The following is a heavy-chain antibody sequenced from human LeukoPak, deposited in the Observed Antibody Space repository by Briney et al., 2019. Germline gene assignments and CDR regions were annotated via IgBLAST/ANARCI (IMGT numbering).Heavy chain of an antibody. Sequence: SETLSLTCTVSGGSISSSNYYWGWIRQPPGEGLQWIGNIYYTGSTYYNPSPKSRVTISVDTSKNQFSLKLSSVTAADTAVYYCARQGRSGYDSYWFDPWGQGTLVTVSS. V-gene: IGHV4-39*01. CDR3: ARQGRSGYDSYWFDP. CDR2: IYYTGST. J-gene: IGHJ5*02. D-gene: IGHD5-12*01. CDR1: GGSISSSNYY.